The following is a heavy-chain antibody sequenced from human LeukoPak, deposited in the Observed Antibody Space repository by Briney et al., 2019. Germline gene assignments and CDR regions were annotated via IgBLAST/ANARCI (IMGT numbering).Heavy chain of an antibody. J-gene: IGHJ6*03. CDR1: GLTVSSNY. CDR3: ARVEYSSEYYMDV. Sequence: GGSLRLSCAASGLTVSSNYMSWVRQAPGKGLEWVSVIYSGGSTYYADSVKGRFTISRDNSKNTLYLQMNSLRAEDTAVYYCARVEYSSEYYMDVWGKGTTVTVSS. D-gene: IGHD6-6*01. CDR2: IYSGGST. V-gene: IGHV3-53*01.